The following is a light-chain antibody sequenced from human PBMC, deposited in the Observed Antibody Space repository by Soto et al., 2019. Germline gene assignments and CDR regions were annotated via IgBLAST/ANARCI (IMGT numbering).Light chain of an antibody. CDR3: QQYDTSPVT. J-gene: IGKJ2*01. CDR2: DAS. Sequence: DIQMTQSPSTLSASVGDRVTITCRASQSISSWLAWYQQKPGKAPKLLIYDASSLESGVPSRFSGSGSGTEFTLTISRLEPEDFAVYYCQQYDTSPVTFGQGTKLEI. CDR1: QSISSW. V-gene: IGKV1-5*01.